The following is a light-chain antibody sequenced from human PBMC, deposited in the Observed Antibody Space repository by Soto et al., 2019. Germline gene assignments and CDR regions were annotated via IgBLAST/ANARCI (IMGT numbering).Light chain of an antibody. CDR1: QSLSSNY. J-gene: IGKJ1*01. CDR3: QQYGSSYPWT. CDR2: ATS. V-gene: IGKV3-20*01. Sequence: EIVLTQSPGTLSLSAGERASLSCRASQSLSSNYVAWYQQKVGQAPRLLIYATSYKASGIPDRFRGSGSGTDFNLTIRRLEPEDFAVYYCQQYGSSYPWTFGQGTKVDIK.